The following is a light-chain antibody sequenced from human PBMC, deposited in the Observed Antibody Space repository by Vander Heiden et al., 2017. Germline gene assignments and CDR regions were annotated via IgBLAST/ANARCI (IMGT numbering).Light chain of an antibody. CDR3: CSYSASYTLVL. V-gene: IGLV2-11*01. CDR1: SSDVGPYNY. Sequence: QSALTQPRSVSGSPGQSVTTSCTGTSSDVGPYNYVPWYQQHPGKAPKLIIYDVSGRPSGVPDRFSGSKSDNTASLTISGLQAEDEADYFCCSYSASYTLVLFGGGTKLTVL. CDR2: DVS. J-gene: IGLJ2*01.